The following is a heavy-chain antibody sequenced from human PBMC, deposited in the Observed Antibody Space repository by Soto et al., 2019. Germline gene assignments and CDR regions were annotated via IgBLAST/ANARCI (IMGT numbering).Heavy chain of an antibody. J-gene: IGHJ3*02. V-gene: IGHV3-73*01. Sequence: EVQLVESGGGLVQPGGSLKLSCAASGFTFSGAAMHWVRQASGKGLEWVGRVRSKGNNYATVYSASLRGRFTISRGDAKNMAYLQMNRLKTEDTAVYYCARQDPLGAGESDAFDMWGQGKMVTVSS. CDR3: ARQDPLGAGESDAFDM. CDR2: VRSKGNNYAT. D-gene: IGHD2-15*01. CDR1: GFTFSGAA.